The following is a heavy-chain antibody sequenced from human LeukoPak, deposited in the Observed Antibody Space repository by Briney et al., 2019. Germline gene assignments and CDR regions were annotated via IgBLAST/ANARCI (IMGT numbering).Heavy chain of an antibody. CDR3: TTDRGYSTLDD. D-gene: IGHD3-10*01. CDR1: GFTFSSYW. CDR2: INQDGSKK. J-gene: IGHJ4*02. V-gene: IGHV3-7*01. Sequence: GGSLRLSCADSGFTFSSYWMTWVRQAPGKGLEWVANINQDGSKKDHVDSVKGRFTISRDNAKKTLYLQMDSLRTDDTAVYYCTTDRGYSTLDDWGQGTLVTVSS.